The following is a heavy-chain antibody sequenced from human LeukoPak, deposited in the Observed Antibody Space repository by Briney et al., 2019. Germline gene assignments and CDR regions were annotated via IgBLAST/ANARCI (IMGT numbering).Heavy chain of an antibody. CDR3: ASSGGNHWFDP. Sequence: GGSLRLSCAASGFTFSSYWMHWVRQAPGKGLVWVSRISSDGSSTSYADSVKGRFIISRDNAKNTLYLQMNSLRAEDTAVYYCASSGGNHWFDPWGQGTLVTVSS. J-gene: IGHJ5*02. CDR2: ISSDGSST. CDR1: GFTFSSYW. D-gene: IGHD1-14*01. V-gene: IGHV3-74*01.